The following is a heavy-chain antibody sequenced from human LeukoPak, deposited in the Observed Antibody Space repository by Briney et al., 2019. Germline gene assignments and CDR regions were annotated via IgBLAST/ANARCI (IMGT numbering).Heavy chain of an antibody. V-gene: IGHV4-4*07. D-gene: IGHD3-10*01. Sequence: SETLSLTCNVSGGSISSYFWTWIRQPAGKGLEWIGRIHASGTTNYNSSHKSRVSMSVDTSKNQFSLKLTSVTAADTAVYFCARDGADVYGRAFDYWGQGTLVSASS. CDR1: GGSISSYF. CDR2: IHASGTT. J-gene: IGHJ4*02. CDR3: ARDGADVYGRAFDY.